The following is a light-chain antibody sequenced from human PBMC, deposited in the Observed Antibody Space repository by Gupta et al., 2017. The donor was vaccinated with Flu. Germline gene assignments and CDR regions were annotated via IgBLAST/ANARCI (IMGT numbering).Light chain of an antibody. CDR2: DVS. Sequence: AIQLTQSPSSLSASVGDRVTLTCRASQGMSSGLAWYRQNPGKPPILLIYDVSTLYRGGPSRFSGSGSGTDGTLTISSLQPEDFATYDCKQLNIFGPGTKVEMK. CDR3: KQLNI. V-gene: IGKV1-13*02. CDR1: QGMSSG. J-gene: IGKJ3*01.